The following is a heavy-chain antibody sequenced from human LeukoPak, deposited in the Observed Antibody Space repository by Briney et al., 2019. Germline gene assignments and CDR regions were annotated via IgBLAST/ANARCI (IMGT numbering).Heavy chain of an antibody. CDR1: GFTFTSYY. J-gene: IGHJ4*02. Sequence: ASVKVSCKASGFTFTSYYMHWVRQAPGQGLEWMGIINPSGGSTSYAQKSQGRVTMTRDTSTSTVYMELSSLRSEDTAVYYCARDLGYCSSTSCPYYFDYWGQGTLVTVSS. CDR2: INPSGGST. D-gene: IGHD2-2*01. V-gene: IGHV1-46*01. CDR3: ARDLGYCSSTSCPYYFDY.